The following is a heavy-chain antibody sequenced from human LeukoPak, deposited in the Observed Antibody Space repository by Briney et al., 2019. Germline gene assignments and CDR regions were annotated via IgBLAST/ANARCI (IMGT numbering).Heavy chain of an antibody. CDR3: ARGSGWLIDD. CDR1: GFSLSKYY. J-gene: IGHJ4*02. D-gene: IGHD6-19*01. Sequence: PGGSLRLSCEDSGFSLSKYYMSWVRQAPGKGLEWVANIKQDGSERFYEDSVKGRFTIPRDNAKNSLYLQMNSLRVEDTAVYYCARGSGWLIDDWGQGTLVTVSS. CDR2: IKQDGSER. V-gene: IGHV3-7*04.